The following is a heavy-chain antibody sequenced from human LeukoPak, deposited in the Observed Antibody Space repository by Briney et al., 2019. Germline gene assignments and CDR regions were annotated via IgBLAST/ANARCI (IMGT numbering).Heavy chain of an antibody. CDR1: GGSISSGGYY. J-gene: IGHJ5*02. CDR2: IYHSGST. D-gene: IGHD2-15*01. V-gene: IGHV4-30-2*01. CDR3: ARDLPYCSGGSCYSTWFDP. Sequence: PSQTLSLTCTVSGGSISSGGYYWSWIRQPPGKGLEWIGYIYHSGSTYYNPSLKSRVTISVDRSKNQFSLKLSSVTAADTAVYYCARDLPYCSGGSCYSTWFDPWGQGALVTVSS.